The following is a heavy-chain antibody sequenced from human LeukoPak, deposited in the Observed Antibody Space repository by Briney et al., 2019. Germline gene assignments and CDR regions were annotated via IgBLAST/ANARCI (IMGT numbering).Heavy chain of an antibody. Sequence: SETLSLTCTVSGGSISSGGYYWSWIRQHPGKGLEWIGYIYYSGSTYYNPSLKSRVTISVDTSKNQFSLELSSVTAADTAVYYCAGGSSAYYDYDYWGQGTLVTVSS. D-gene: IGHD3-3*01. CDR3: AGGSSAYYDYDY. CDR1: GGSISSGGYY. CDR2: IYYSGST. V-gene: IGHV4-31*03. J-gene: IGHJ4*02.